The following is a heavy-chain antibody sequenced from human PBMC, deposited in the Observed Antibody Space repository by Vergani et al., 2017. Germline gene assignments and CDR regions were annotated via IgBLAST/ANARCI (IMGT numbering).Heavy chain of an antibody. V-gene: IGHV4-34*01. CDR2: IDHTGRP. CDR3: ARVNTETNGHLDYYYYMDV. CDR1: GESFTSYH. J-gene: IGHJ6*03. Sequence: QVQLQQWGGGLLKPSETLSLTCVVNGESFTSYHWTWIRQSPGEGLGWVGDIDHTGRPDYNPSLKSRLTMSIDKSRNQFSLTLNSVTATDTAIYFCARVNTETNGHLDYYYYMDVWGQGTAVTVS. D-gene: IGHD4-11*01.